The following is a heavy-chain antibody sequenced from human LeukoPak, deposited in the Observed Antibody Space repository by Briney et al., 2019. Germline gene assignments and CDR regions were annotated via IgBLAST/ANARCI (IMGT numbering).Heavy chain of an antibody. CDR1: GGSFNGYY. Sequence: SETLSLTCAVYGGSFNGYYWSWIRQPPGKGLEWIGEINHSGSANYNPSLKSRVTISVDTSKNQFSLKLSSVTAADTAVYYCARIVGITIFGVVKYYYGMDVWGQGTTVTVSS. J-gene: IGHJ6*02. CDR3: ARIVGITIFGVVKYYYGMDV. D-gene: IGHD3-3*01. CDR2: INHSGSA. V-gene: IGHV4-34*01.